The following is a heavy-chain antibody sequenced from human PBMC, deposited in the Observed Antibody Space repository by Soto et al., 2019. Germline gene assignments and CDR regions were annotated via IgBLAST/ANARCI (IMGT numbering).Heavy chain of an antibody. CDR1: GYSFTSYW. J-gene: IGHJ6*02. V-gene: IGHV5-51*01. CDR3: ASTNYGSGSYGLFWNPYYYYYGMDV. D-gene: IGHD3-10*01. CDR2: IYPGDSDT. Sequence: PGESLKISCKGSGYSFTSYWIGWVRQMPGKGLEWMGIIYPGDSDTRYSPSFQGQVTISADKSISTAYLQWSSLKASDTAMYYCASTNYGSGSYGLFWNPYYYYYGMDVWGQGTTVTVSS.